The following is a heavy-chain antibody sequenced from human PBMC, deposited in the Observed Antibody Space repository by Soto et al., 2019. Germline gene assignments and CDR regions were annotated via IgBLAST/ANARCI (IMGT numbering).Heavy chain of an antibody. CDR2: IWYDGSNK. Sequence: VQLVESGGGLVQPGGSLRLSCAASGFTFSSYGMHWVRQAPGKGLEWVAVIWYDGSNKYYADSVKGRFTISRDNSKNTLYLQMNSLRAEDTAVYYCARGAWRGNAFDIWGQGTMVTVSS. V-gene: IGHV3-33*08. D-gene: IGHD3-16*01. CDR3: ARGAWRGNAFDI. J-gene: IGHJ3*02. CDR1: GFTFSSYG.